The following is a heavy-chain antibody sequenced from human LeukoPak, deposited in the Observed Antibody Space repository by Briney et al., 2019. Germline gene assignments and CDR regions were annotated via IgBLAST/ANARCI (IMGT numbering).Heavy chain of an antibody. D-gene: IGHD5-18*01. J-gene: IGHJ6*02. V-gene: IGHV1-3*01. Sequence: ASVKVSCKASGYTFTSYAMHWVRQAPGQRLEWMGWINAGNGNTKYSQKFQGRVTITADESTSTAYMELSSLRSEDTAVYYCARRQTGYSYGLSGYYYGMDVWGQGTTVTVSS. CDR1: GYTFTSYA. CDR2: INAGNGNT. CDR3: ARRQTGYSYGLSGYYYGMDV.